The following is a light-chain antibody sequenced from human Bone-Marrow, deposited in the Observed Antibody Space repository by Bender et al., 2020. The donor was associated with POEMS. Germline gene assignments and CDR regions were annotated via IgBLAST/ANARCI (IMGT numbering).Light chain of an antibody. V-gene: IGLV2-14*02. CDR3: SSYTSSSTYV. CDR2: EVN. Sequence: QSALTQPASVSGSPGQSITISCAGTSRDIGSYKFVSWYQLHPGKAPKLMIYEVNKRPSGVSNRFSGSKSGNTASLTISGLQAEDEADYYCSSYTSSSTYVFGTGTKVTVL. CDR1: SRDIGSYKF. J-gene: IGLJ1*01.